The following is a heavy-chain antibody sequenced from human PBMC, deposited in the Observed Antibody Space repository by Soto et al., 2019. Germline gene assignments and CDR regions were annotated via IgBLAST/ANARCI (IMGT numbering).Heavy chain of an antibody. D-gene: IGHD3-16*02. V-gene: IGHV3-11*01. CDR2: ISSNGSTI. CDR1: EFIFSDYA. CDR3: ARDYYDYIWGSYRYYYYYYMDV. Sequence: GGSLRLSCVASEFIFSDYAMSWVRQAPGKGPEWVSYISSNGSTIYYADSVKGRFTISRDNAKNSLYLQMNSLRAEDTAVYYCARDYYDYIWGSYRYYYYYYMDVWGKGTTVTVSS. J-gene: IGHJ6*03.